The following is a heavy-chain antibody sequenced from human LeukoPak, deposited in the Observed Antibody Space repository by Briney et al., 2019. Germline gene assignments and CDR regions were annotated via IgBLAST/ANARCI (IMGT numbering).Heavy chain of an antibody. CDR3: ANSYCSSTSCYDY. Sequence: QTGGSLSLSCAASGFTFSSYAMSWVRQAPGKGLEWVSAISGSGGSTYYADSVKGRFTISRDNSKNTLYLQMNSLRAEDSAVYYCANSYCSSTSCYDYWGQGTLVTVSS. V-gene: IGHV3-23*01. J-gene: IGHJ4*02. D-gene: IGHD2-2*01. CDR2: ISGSGGST. CDR1: GFTFSSYA.